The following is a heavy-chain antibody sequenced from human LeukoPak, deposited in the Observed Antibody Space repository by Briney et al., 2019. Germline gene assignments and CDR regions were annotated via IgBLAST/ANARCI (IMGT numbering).Heavy chain of an antibody. CDR1: GFTFSSYS. V-gene: IGHV3-21*01. CDR3: ARRGTIAVPVFWFDP. D-gene: IGHD6-19*01. J-gene: IGHJ5*02. Sequence: GGSLRLSCAASGFTFSSYSMNWVRQAPGKGLEWVSSISSSSSYIYYADSVEGRFTISRDNAKNSVYLQINRLRAEDTAVYYCARRGTIAVPVFWFDPWGQGTLVIVSS. CDR2: ISSSSSYI.